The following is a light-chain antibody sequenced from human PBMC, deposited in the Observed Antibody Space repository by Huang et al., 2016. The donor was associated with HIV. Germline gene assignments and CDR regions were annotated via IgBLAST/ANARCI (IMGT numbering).Light chain of an antibody. CDR1: QSLFYWSQKRNY. CDR3: QQDYSAPFT. Sequence: DIVMTHSPDSLAVSLGERATINCTSSQSLFYWSQKRNYLAWYQPKPGQPPKLLIYWASTRESGVPDRLRGSGSGTDFTLTISGLQAEDVAVYYCQQDYSAPFTFGPGTKVEIK. J-gene: IGKJ3*01. V-gene: IGKV4-1*01. CDR2: WAS.